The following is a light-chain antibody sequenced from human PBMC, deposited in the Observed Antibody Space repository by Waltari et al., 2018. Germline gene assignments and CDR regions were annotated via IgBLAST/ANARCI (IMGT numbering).Light chain of an antibody. J-gene: IGKJ4*01. CDR1: QSVTHY. Sequence: DIVLTQSPAILSFSPGERASPSCRASQSVTHYLAWYQQKPGQAPRLLIYDTPNRATGIPARFSGSGFGTDFTLTISSLEPEDFAVYYCQQRRDWPLTFGGGTKVEIK. V-gene: IGKV3-11*01. CDR2: DTP. CDR3: QQRRDWPLT.